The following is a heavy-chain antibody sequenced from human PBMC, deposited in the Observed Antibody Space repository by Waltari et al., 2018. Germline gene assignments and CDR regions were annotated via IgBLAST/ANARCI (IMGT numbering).Heavy chain of an antibody. Sequence: QVQLVQSGAEVKKPGASVKVSCKVSGYTLTELSMHWVRQAPGKGLEWLGGFGPEDAAPIYARTYQGRVSMSEDTSTETAYMELSDLRSDEGAVYYCATGPFNYYGSGSYYFDYWGQGTLVTVSS. CDR2: FGPEDAAP. CDR3: ATGPFNYYGSGSYYFDY. D-gene: IGHD3-10*01. V-gene: IGHV1-24*01. J-gene: IGHJ4*02. CDR1: GYTLTELS.